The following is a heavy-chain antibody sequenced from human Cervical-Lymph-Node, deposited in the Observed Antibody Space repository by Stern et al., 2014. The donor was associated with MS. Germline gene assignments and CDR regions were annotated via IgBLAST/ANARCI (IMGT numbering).Heavy chain of an antibody. V-gene: IGHV1-18*01. CDR1: GYTFRSYG. J-gene: IGHJ3*02. CDR2: ISAYNGNT. D-gene: IGHD2-15*01. CDR3: ARGLLGSENAFDI. Sequence: VQLVESGAGVNKPGGSVKVSCEASGYTFRSYGISWVRQAPGKGLEWVGWISAYNGNTNYAPQLQARITMTTDTSTSTAYMELRSLRSDDTAVYSCARGLLGSENAFDIWGQGTMVTVSS.